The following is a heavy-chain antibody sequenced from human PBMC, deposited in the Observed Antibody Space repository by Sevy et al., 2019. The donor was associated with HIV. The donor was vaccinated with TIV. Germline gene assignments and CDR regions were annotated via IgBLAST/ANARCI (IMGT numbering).Heavy chain of an antibody. J-gene: IGHJ6*02. Sequence: SETLSLTCTVSGGFVTSTSYYWAWIRQSPGKGLEWIGSIYNSGSTYYNPSLKSRVTISVHTSKNQFSLKLSSVTAADTAVYYCARRYCSSTSCYVPGYYGMDVWGQGITVTVSS. V-gene: IGHV4-39*01. CDR2: IYNSGST. CDR1: GGFVTSTSYY. D-gene: IGHD2-2*01. CDR3: ARRYCSSTSCYVPGYYGMDV.